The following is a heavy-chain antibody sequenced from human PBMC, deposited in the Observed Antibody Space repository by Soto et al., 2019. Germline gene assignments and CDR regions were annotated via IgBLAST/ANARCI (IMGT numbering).Heavy chain of an antibody. CDR2: IYYSGST. CDR3: ARALWVDYGDYCFDY. CDR1: GGSVSSGSYY. J-gene: IGHJ4*02. Sequence: SETLSLTCTVSGGSVSSGSYYWSWIRQPPGKGLEWIGYIYYSGSTNYNPSLKSRVTISVDTSKNQFSLKLSSVTAADTAVYYCARALWVDYGDYCFDYWGQGIQVTVSS. V-gene: IGHV4-61*01. D-gene: IGHD4-17*01.